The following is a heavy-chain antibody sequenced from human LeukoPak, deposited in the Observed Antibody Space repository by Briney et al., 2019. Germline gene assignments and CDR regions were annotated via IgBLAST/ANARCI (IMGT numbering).Heavy chain of an antibody. V-gene: IGHV3-21*01. D-gene: IGHD3-22*01. Sequence: GGSLRLSCAASGFTFSSYSMNWVRQAPGKGLEWVSSISSSSSYIYYADSVKGRFTISRDNAKNSLYLQMNSLRAEDTAVYYCARDLSHDSSGYYSYWGQGTLVTVSS. CDR1: GFTFSSYS. CDR2: ISSSSSYI. J-gene: IGHJ4*02. CDR3: ARDLSHDSSGYYSY.